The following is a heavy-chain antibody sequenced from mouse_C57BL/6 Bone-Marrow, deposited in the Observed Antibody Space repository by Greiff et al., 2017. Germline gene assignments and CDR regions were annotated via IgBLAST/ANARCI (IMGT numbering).Heavy chain of an antibody. CDR3: ASEKRWYYDV. V-gene: IGHV14-3*01. J-gene: IGHJ1*03. Sequence: VQLQQSVAELVRPGASVKFSCTASGFTIKNSSMPWVKQRPDKGLEWIGTIGPANGNTKYTPKFKGKGTITADTSTNTAYLQLSSLTSEDTAIYYCASEKRWYYDVWGTGTAVTVTA. CDR2: IGPANGNT. CDR1: GFTIKNSS.